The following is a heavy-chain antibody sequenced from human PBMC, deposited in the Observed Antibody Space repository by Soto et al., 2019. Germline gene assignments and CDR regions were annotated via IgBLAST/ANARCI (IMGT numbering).Heavy chain of an antibody. CDR1: GDSIGSSNCY. Sequence: PSETLSLTCTVSGDSIGSSNCYWGWVRQPPGKGLEWIGSIYDSGNIYYNPSLKSRVTISIDTSKNQFSLNLSSVTATDTAVYYCARVQWELLSYFDYWGLGTLVTVSS. CDR2: IYDSGNI. D-gene: IGHD1-26*01. J-gene: IGHJ4*02. V-gene: IGHV4-39*01. CDR3: ARVQWELLSYFDY.